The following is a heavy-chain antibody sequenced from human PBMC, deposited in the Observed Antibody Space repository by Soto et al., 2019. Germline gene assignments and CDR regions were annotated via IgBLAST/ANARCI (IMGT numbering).Heavy chain of an antibody. V-gene: IGHV3-7*03. Sequence: GGSLRLSCVTYGLTFTDYWMSWVRQAPGKGLEWVANIKQDESEKNYLDSVKGRFTISRDNAKNSLYLQMNSLRAEDTAVYYCASDRFRGTYYLRGVTYFFEEWGQGAPVTVSS. CDR1: GLTFTDYW. CDR3: ASDRFRGTYYLRGVTYFFEE. D-gene: IGHD1-26*01. CDR2: IKQDESEK. J-gene: IGHJ4*02.